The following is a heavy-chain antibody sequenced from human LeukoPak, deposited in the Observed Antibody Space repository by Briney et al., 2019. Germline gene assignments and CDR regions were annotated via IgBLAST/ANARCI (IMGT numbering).Heavy chain of an antibody. V-gene: IGHV4-59*11. CDR3: ARDKAHSYGRYFDP. D-gene: IGHD5-18*01. J-gene: IGHJ5*02. Sequence: SETLSLTCSVAGGSISTHYWNWIRQTPGKGLEWIGHISNGNTEYNPSLKSRVTISVDTSKNQISLKLTSVSAADTAVYYRARDKAHSYGRYFDPWGQGALVTVSS. CDR2: ISNGNT. CDR1: GGSISTHY.